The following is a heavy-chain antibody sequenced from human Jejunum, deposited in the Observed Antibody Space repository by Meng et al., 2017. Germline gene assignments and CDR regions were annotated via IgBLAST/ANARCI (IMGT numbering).Heavy chain of an antibody. J-gene: IGHJ4*02. Sequence: GGSLRLSCAASGFTFSSSAMSWVRQAPGKGLEWVSSINTDGSTYYADSVKGRFTISRDNSKNKLYLQMTSLRAEDTALYYCAKLVPYWGQGTLVTGYS. CDR1: GFTFSSSA. CDR3: AKLVPY. CDR2: INTDGST. V-gene: IGHV3-23*01. D-gene: IGHD2-21*01.